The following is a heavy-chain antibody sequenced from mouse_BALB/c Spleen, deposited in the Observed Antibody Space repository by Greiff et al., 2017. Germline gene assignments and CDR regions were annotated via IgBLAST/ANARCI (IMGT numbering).Heavy chain of an antibody. D-gene: IGHD1-2*01. CDR2: INPSTGYT. CDR1: GYTFTSYW. Sequence: QVQLQQSGAELAKPGASVKMSCKASGYTFTSYWMHWVNQRPGQGLEWIGYINPSTGYTEYNQKFKDKATLTADKSSSTAYMQLSSLTSEDSAVYYCARIDTTATAYWGQGTLVTVSA. CDR3: ARIDTTATAY. V-gene: IGHV1-7*01. J-gene: IGHJ3*01.